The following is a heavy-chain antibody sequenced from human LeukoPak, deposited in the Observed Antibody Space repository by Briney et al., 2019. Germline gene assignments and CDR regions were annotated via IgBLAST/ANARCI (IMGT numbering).Heavy chain of an antibody. CDR1: GYAFTSYG. J-gene: IGHJ5*02. CDR3: ARNIVVVPAAKKYNWFDP. Sequence: ASVKVSCKASGYAFTSYGISWVRQAPGQGLEWMGWISAYNGNTNYAQKLQGRVTMTTDTSTSTAYMELRSLRSDDTAVYYCARNIVVVPAAKKYNWFDPWGQGILVTVSS. CDR2: ISAYNGNT. D-gene: IGHD2-2*01. V-gene: IGHV1-18*01.